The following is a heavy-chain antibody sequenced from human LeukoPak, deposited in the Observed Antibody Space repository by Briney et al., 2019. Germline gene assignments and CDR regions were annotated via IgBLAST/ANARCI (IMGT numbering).Heavy chain of an antibody. V-gene: IGHV4-4*07. Sequence: SETLSLTCTVSGGSISSYYWSWIRQPAGKGLEWIGRIYTSGSTKYNPFLKSRVTIAVDMSKNQFSLKLTSVTAADTAVYYCARARMFGSGSYWDHWGQGTLVTVSS. J-gene: IGHJ4*02. CDR1: GGSISSYY. D-gene: IGHD3-10*01. CDR3: ARARMFGSGSYWDH. CDR2: IYTSGST.